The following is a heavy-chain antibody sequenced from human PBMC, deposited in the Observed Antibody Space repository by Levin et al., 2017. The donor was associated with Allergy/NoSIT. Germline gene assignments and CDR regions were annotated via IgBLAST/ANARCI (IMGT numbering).Heavy chain of an antibody. D-gene: IGHD4-17*01. V-gene: IGHV3-43*01. CDR1: GFSFDEYT. CDR2: ISWDGGTT. CDR3: AKGTTVTSFYYYGMDV. Sequence: TGGSLRLSCAASGFSFDEYTMHWVRQAPGKGLEWVALISWDGGTTYYADSVDGRFTISRDNSKNSVSLQMNSLRTDDTALYYCAKGTTVTSFYYYGMDVWGQGTMVTVSS. J-gene: IGHJ6*02.